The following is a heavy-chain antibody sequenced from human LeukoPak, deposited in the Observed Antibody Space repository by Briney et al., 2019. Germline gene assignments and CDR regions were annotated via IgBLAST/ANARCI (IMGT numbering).Heavy chain of an antibody. Sequence: PGGSLRLSCAASGFTVTSSYMSWVRQAPGKGLEWVSAISGSGGSTYYADSVKGRFTISRDNSKNTLYLQMNSLRAEDTAVYYCATRTTLGYWGQGTLVTVSS. J-gene: IGHJ4*02. D-gene: IGHD1-7*01. CDR1: GFTVTSSY. V-gene: IGHV3-23*01. CDR2: ISGSGGST. CDR3: ATRTTLGY.